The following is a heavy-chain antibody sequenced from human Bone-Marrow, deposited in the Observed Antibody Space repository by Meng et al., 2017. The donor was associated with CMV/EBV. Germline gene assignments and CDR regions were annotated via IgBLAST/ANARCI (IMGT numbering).Heavy chain of an antibody. J-gene: IGHJ6*02. CDR3: ARDGAGDIVVVPAAKGYYYYYGMDV. V-gene: IGHV3-30-3*01. D-gene: IGHD2-2*01. CDR2: ISYDGSNK. CDR1: GFTFSSYA. Sequence: GGPLRLSCAASGFTFSSYAMHWVRQAPGKGLEWVAVISYDGSNKYYADSVKGRFTISRDNSKNTLYLQMNSLRAEDTAVYYCARDGAGDIVVVPAAKGYYYYYGMDVWGQGTTVTVSS.